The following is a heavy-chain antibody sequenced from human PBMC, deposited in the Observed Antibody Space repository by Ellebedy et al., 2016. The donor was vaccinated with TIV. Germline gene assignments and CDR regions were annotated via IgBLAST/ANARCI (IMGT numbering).Heavy chain of an antibody. CDR1: GGSISNYY. J-gene: IGHJ3*02. CDR2: MYTSGSR. D-gene: IGHD1-26*01. CDR3: ARIVGATGAFDI. Sequence: MPSETLSLTCTVSGGSISNYYWSWIRQPAGKGLEWIGRMYTSGSRNYNPSLKSRVSMSVDTSKNQFSLRLSSVTAADTAVYYCARIVGATGAFDIWGQGTMVTISS. V-gene: IGHV4-4*07.